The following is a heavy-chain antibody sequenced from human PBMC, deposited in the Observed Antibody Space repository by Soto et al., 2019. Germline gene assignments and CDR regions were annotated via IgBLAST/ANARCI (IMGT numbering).Heavy chain of an antibody. J-gene: IGHJ4*02. V-gene: IGHV4-59*11. CDR3: ARAHRYSEY. Sequence: QVHLQESGPGLVKPSETLSLTCTVSVGSINNHYWSWIRQPPGKGLEWIGYIYYTGSTNYNPSLKSRVTESVDTTQCPCSMNQSSLSAADTAIYYCARAHRYSEYWGQGTLVTVAA. CDR1: VGSINNHY. CDR2: IYYTGST.